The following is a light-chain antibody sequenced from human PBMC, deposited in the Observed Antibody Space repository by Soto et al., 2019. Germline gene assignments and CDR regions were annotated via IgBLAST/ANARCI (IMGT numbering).Light chain of an antibody. CDR3: QQRSNWPA. Sequence: EVVLTQSPATLSLSPGERATLSCRASQGTRNYLAWYQQKPGQAPRLLIYDASNRATGIPARFSGSGSGTDFTLTISRLEPEYFAVYYCQQRSNWPAFGQGTKVEIK. CDR1: QGTRNY. CDR2: DAS. J-gene: IGKJ1*01. V-gene: IGKV3-11*01.